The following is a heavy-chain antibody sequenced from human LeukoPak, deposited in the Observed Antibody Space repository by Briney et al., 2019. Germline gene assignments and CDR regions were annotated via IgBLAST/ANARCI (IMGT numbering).Heavy chain of an antibody. D-gene: IGHD3-16*01. CDR3: ARAVVDLRLGELPKHYFDY. V-gene: IGHV1-2*02. J-gene: IGHJ4*02. CDR1: EYTFTGYY. CDR2: INPNSGGT. Sequence: ASVKVSCKASEYTFTGYYMHWVRQAPGQGLEWMGWINPNSGGTNYAQKFQGRVTMTRDTSISTAYMELSRLRSDDTAVYYCARAVVDLRLGELPKHYFDYWGQGTLVTVSS.